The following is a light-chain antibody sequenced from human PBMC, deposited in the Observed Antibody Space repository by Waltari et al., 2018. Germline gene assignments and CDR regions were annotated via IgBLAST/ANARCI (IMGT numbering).Light chain of an antibody. J-gene: IGKJ4*01. Sequence: DIQLTQSPSFLSASVVDRVTITCRASQGISSYVAWYQQKPGEAPKLLIYGASTLQTGVPSRFSGNGSGPEFTLTISSLQPEDFATYYCQQLNSNPPLTFGGGTKVEI. CDR3: QQLNSNPPLT. V-gene: IGKV1-9*01. CDR1: QGISSY. CDR2: GAS.